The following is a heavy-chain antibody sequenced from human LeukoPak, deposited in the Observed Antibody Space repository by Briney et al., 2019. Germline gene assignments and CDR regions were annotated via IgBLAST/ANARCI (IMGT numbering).Heavy chain of an antibody. CDR1: GLTFSSSW. Sequence: GGSLGLSCAVSGLTFSSSWMDWVRQAPGKGLEWVASINPDGNKKYSADSVKGRFTISRDNAENSLYLQMNSLRVEDTAFYYCARDLAYSRLDYWGQGMLVTVSS. CDR3: ARDLAYSRLDY. V-gene: IGHV3-7*01. D-gene: IGHD5-18*01. J-gene: IGHJ4*02. CDR2: INPDGNKK.